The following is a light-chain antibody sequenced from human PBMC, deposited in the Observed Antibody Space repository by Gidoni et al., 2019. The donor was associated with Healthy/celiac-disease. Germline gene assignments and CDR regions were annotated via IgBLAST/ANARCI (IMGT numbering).Light chain of an antibody. J-gene: IGKJ3*01. Sequence: DIQMTQSPSSLSASVGDRVTITCQASQDISNYLNWYQQKPGKAPKLLIYDASNLETGVPSRFSGSGSGTDFTFTISSLQPEDIATYYCQQYDNAFRFTFGPGTKVDIK. V-gene: IGKV1-33*01. CDR3: QQYDNAFRFT. CDR2: DAS. CDR1: QDISNY.